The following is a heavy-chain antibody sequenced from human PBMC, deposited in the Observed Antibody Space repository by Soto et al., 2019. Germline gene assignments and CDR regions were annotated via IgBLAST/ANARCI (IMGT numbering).Heavy chain of an antibody. Sequence: GGSLRLSCAASGISVRTNYMSWVRQAPGKGLEWVSVFESGGSIYYADSVKGRFIISRDYARNTVDLQLNSLRADDTAVYYCARAGVTPDFWDYWGQGTLVTVS. CDR2: FESGGSI. D-gene: IGHD3-3*01. V-gene: IGHV3-53*01. J-gene: IGHJ4*02. CDR1: GISVRTNY. CDR3: ARAGVTPDFWDY.